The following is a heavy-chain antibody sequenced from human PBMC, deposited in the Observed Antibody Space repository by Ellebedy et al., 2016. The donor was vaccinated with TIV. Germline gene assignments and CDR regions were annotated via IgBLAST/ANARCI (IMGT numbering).Heavy chain of an antibody. CDR3: ARVHLFGWNDKGLDP. CDR1: GYTFTGYY. Sequence: ASVKVSCKASGYTFTGYYMHWVRQAPGQGLERMGWINPNSGGTNYAQKFQGRVTMTRDTSISIAYMELSRLRSDDTAVYYCARVHLFGWNDKGLDPWGQGTLVTVSS. V-gene: IGHV1-2*02. J-gene: IGHJ5*02. CDR2: INPNSGGT. D-gene: IGHD1-1*01.